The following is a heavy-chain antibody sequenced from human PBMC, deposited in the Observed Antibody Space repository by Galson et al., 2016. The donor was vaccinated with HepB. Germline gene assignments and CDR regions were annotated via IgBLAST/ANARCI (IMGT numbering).Heavy chain of an antibody. CDR1: GMSLSSTGVA. D-gene: IGHD3-22*01. J-gene: IGHJ4*02. CDR3: ARDYDSGDFWDY. V-gene: IGHV2-5*05. Sequence: PALVKPTQTLTLTCTLSGMSLSSTGVAVGWIRQSPGRALEWLAVIYWDDDSRYAQSLNSRLTVTRDTSTSQVVLSLINVGPADTATYYCARDYDSGDFWDYWGQGTLVTVSS. CDR2: IYWDDDS.